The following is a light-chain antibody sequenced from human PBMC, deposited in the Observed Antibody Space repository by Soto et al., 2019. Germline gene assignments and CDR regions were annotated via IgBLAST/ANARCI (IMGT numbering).Light chain of an antibody. CDR1: QSLLHSNGYNY. CDR3: MQALQTPLP. V-gene: IGKV2-28*01. CDR2: LGS. J-gene: IGKJ4*01. Sequence: DSVMTQSPLSLPVTPGEPASISCRSSQSLLHSNGYNYLDWYLQKPVQSPQLLLYLGSNRASGVPDRFSGSGSRTDFTPKISRVEAEEVGVYYFMQALQTPLPFGGGTKVEI.